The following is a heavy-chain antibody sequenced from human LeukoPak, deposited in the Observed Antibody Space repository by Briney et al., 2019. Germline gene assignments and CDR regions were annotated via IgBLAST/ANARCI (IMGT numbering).Heavy chain of an antibody. CDR1: GGSISPFY. J-gene: IGHJ4*02. D-gene: IGHD3-10*01. Sequence: SETLSLTCTVSGGSISPFYWSWIRQPPGEGLEWLGYIYNTGSTNYNPSLKSRVTISMDTSKNHFSLRLSSVTARDTGIYYCATHKEGSYFESWGQGTLVTVSS. CDR3: ATHKEGSYFES. V-gene: IGHV4-59*08. CDR2: IYNTGST.